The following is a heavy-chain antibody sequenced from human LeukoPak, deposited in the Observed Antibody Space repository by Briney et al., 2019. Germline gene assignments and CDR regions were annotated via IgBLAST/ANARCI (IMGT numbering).Heavy chain of an antibody. CDR2: IIGSGVST. J-gene: IGHJ4*02. CDR1: GFTFSSYA. V-gene: IGHV3-23*01. Sequence: PGGSLRLSCAASGFTFSSYAMSWVRQAPGKGLERVSAIIGSGVSTYYADSVKGRFTISRDNSKNTLYLQMNSLRAEDTAVYYCAKLAPRIGALDYWGQGTLVTVSS. D-gene: IGHD2-15*01. CDR3: AKLAPRIGALDY.